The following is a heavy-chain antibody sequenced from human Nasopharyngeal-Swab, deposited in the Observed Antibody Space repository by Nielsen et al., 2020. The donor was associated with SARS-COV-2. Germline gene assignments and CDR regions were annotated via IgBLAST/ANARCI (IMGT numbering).Heavy chain of an antibody. Sequence: GSLKISCKGSGYSFTTYWIGWVRQVPGKGLEWMGIIYPGDSNTRYSPSFQGQVTISVDKYSSTAYLQWSSLKASDTAIYYCARPMRPMGHYYFGMDVWGQGTTVTVSS. D-gene: IGHD1-26*01. V-gene: IGHV5-51*01. CDR1: GYSFTTYW. J-gene: IGHJ6*02. CDR2: IYPGDSNT. CDR3: ARPMRPMGHYYFGMDV.